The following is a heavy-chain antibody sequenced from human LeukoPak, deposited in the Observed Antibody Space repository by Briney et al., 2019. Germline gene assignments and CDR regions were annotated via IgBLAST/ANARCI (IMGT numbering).Heavy chain of an antibody. J-gene: IGHJ6*02. CDR1: GGTFSSYS. V-gene: IGHV1-69*13. Sequence: ASVKVSCKASGGTFSSYSISWVRQAPGQGLEWMGGIIPIFGTANYAQNFQGRVTITADESSSTAFMELSSLRSEDTAVYYCARASLARGTPFYFGMDVWGQGTTVTVSS. CDR2: IIPIFGTA. CDR3: ARASLARGTPFYFGMDV. D-gene: IGHD2-15*01.